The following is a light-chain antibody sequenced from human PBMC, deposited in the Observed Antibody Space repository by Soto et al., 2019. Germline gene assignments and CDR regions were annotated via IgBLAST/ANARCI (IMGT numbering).Light chain of an antibody. CDR2: AAS. Sequence: DIQLTQSPTSLSASVGDRVTISCRASQSISSFLTWYQQKAGKAPKLLIYAASSLQSGVPSRFSGSGSGTDFTLTISSLQPEDSATYYCQQTYSRVRTFGQGTKVDIK. CDR1: QSISSF. V-gene: IGKV1-39*01. J-gene: IGKJ1*01. CDR3: QQTYSRVRT.